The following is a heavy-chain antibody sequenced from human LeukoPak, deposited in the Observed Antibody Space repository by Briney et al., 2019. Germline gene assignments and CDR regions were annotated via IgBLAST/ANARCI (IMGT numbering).Heavy chain of an antibody. D-gene: IGHD3-10*01. CDR2: INHSGST. CDR1: GGSFSGYY. J-gene: IGHJ4*02. Sequence: ASETLSLTCAVYGGSFSGYYWSWIRQPPGKGLEWIGEINHSGSTNYDPSLKSRVTISVDTSKNQFSLKLSSVTAADTAVYYCARDPSLSGVHLDCWGQGTLVTVSS. V-gene: IGHV4-34*01. CDR3: ARDPSLSGVHLDC.